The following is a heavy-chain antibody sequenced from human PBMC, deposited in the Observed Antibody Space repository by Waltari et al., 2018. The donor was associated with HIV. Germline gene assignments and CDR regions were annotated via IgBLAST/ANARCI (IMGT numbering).Heavy chain of an antibody. D-gene: IGHD2-15*01. CDR3: ARERSRASKWYGIFYYDA. J-gene: IGHJ5*02. V-gene: IGHV4-34*02. CDR2: INHSGKT. CDR1: GGTFSGYY. Sequence: QVQLQQWGAGLLKPSETLSLTCAVYGGTFSGYYRTWIRQAPGKGLEWIGEINHSGKTNYNPSLKSRLTLSVDTSKNQVSLRMKSVTGADTAIYYCARERSRASKWYGIFYYDAWGQGTLVSVPS.